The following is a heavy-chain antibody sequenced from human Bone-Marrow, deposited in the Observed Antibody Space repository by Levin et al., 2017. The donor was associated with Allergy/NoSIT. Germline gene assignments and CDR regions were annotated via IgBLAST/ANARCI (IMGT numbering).Heavy chain of an antibody. CDR1: GFNFRNYA. CDR3: ARDLNRWQGTFDL. J-gene: IGHJ3*01. V-gene: IGHV3-30*04. CDR2: ISHDGSKQ. Sequence: GSLRLSCAASGFNFRNYAMYWVRQAPGTGLEWVAYISHDGSKQWHADSVKGRFSISRDNSENTLYLQMNILTVDDTAMFYCARDLNRWQGTFDLWGQGTMVIVSS. D-gene: IGHD2-15*01.